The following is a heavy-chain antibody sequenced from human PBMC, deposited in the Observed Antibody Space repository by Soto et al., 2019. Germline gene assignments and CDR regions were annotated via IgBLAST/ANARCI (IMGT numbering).Heavy chain of an antibody. J-gene: IGHJ3*02. CDR1: GFTFSSYA. V-gene: IGHV3-23*01. Sequence: EVQLLESGGGLVQPGGSLRLSCAASGFTFSSYAMSWVRQAPGKGLEWVSAISGSGGSTYYADSVKGRFTISRDNSKNTMYQQMNSLGAEDTAVYYCAKDAEQLVARANDAFDIWGQGTMVTVSS. CDR2: ISGSGGST. CDR3: AKDAEQLVARANDAFDI. D-gene: IGHD6-6*01.